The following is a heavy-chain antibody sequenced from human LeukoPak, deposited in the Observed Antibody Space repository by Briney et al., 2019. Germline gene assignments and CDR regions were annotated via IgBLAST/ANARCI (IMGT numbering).Heavy chain of an antibody. CDR3: ARRRTGSYYDYYYYMDV. J-gene: IGHJ6*03. D-gene: IGHD1-26*01. Sequence: GESLKISCKGSGYSFTSYWIGWVRQLPGKGLEWMGIIYPGDSDTRYSPSFQGQVTISADKSISTAYLQWSSLKASDTAMYYCARRRTGSYYDYYYYMDVWGKGTTVTVSS. V-gene: IGHV5-51*01. CDR2: IYPGDSDT. CDR1: GYSFTSYW.